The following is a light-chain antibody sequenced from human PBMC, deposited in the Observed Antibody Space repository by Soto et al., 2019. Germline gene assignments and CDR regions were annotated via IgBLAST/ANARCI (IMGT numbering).Light chain of an antibody. J-gene: IGKJ1*01. CDR3: QQYDSSWT. V-gene: IGKV3-20*01. CDR1: QSVISDY. CDR2: AAS. Sequence: EIVLTQSPGTLSLSPGDRATLSCRASQSVISDYLAWYQQKPGRAPRLLIYAASRRATGIPDRFSGSGSGTDFTLTISRLEPEDFAVYYCQQYDSSWTFGQGTKVDIK.